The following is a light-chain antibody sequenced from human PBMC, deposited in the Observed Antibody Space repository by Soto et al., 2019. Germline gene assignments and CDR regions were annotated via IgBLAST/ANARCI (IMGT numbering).Light chain of an antibody. CDR1: QSVTSTN. CDR3: QQYGTSLVS. Sequence: EIVLTQSPGTLSLSPGERATLSCRASQSVTSTNLAWYQQKPGQAPRLLMYGASSRATGIPDRFSGSGSGTDFTLTISRLEPEDFAVYYCQQYGTSLVSFGQGTKLEIK. J-gene: IGKJ2*03. CDR2: GAS. V-gene: IGKV3-20*01.